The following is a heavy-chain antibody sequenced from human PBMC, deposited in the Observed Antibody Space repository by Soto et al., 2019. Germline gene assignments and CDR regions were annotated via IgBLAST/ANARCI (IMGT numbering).Heavy chain of an antibody. CDR3: ARVGLSSPFMRGHGADP. Sequence: EVQLVESGGALVQPGGSLRLSCAASGFTFSDHYMDWIRQAPGKGLEWVGRIKNKANSSGTEYAAAVKGRFSISRDDSKKLKYLQMKRPGTEDAGVYLFARVGLSSPFMRGHGADPWGQGTPVTLSS. CDR1: GFTFSDHY. D-gene: IGHD3-16*01. CDR2: IKNKANSSGT. J-gene: IGHJ5*02. V-gene: IGHV3-72*01.